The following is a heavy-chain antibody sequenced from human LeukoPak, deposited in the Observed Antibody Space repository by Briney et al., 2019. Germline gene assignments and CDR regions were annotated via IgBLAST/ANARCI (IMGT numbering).Heavy chain of an antibody. Sequence: GGSLRLFCEASGFIFNNYGLIWVRQAPGKGLQWVSAISNDGGGTTYADFVKGRFPISRDNSKNTLFLQMNSLRAEDTALYYCAKGGSGYFLDLWGQGTLVTVSS. CDR1: GFIFNNYG. V-gene: IGHV3-23*01. J-gene: IGHJ5*02. CDR2: ISNDGGGT. CDR3: AKGGSGYFLDL. D-gene: IGHD3-22*01.